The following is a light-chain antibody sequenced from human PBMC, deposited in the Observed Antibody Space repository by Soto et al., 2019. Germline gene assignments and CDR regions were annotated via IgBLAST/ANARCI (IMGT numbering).Light chain of an antibody. J-gene: IGLJ2*01. V-gene: IGLV1-40*01. CDR2: GNN. CDR1: SSNIGACYD. CDR3: QSYDSSLNGVV. Sequence: QSVLTQPPSVSGAPGQRVTISCTGSSSNIGACYDVHWYQHLPGTAPKLLIYGNNNRPSGVPDRFSGSRSGTSASLAITGLQAEDEADYYCQSYDSSLNGVVFGGGTKLTVL.